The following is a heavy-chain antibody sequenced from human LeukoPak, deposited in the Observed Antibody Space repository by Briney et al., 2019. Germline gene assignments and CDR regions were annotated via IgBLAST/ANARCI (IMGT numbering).Heavy chain of an antibody. CDR1: GVSISSYY. CDR2: IYYTGDT. CDR3: ARGFQWHPKLNAFDI. D-gene: IGHD2-8*01. J-gene: IGHJ3*02. Sequence: SETLSLTCSLSGVSISSYYWSWIRLPPGKALEWIGNIYYTGDTNYNPSLQSRVTMSVDAPRGQFSLNLGSVTAADTAVYYCARGFQWHPKLNAFDIWGHGTMVTVSS. V-gene: IGHV4-59*01.